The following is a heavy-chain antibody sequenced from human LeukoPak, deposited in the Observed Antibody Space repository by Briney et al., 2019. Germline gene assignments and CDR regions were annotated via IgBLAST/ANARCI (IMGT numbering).Heavy chain of an antibody. V-gene: IGHV4-39*01. CDR2: VYYRGMT. D-gene: IGHD3-16*01. CDR1: GGSLNNNNYF. J-gene: IGHJ4*02. CDR3: ARSHDYVWGSFPPHFDS. Sequence: SETLSLTCTVSGGSLNNNNYFWGWIRQPPGKRLEWIGSVYYRGMTHYSPTLKSRLTISIDTSKNQFSLKLSSVTAADTAVYFCARSHDYVWGSFPPHFDSWGQGTLVTV.